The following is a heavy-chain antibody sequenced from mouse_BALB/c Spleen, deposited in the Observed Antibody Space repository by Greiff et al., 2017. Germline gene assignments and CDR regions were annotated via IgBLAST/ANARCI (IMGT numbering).Heavy chain of an antibody. CDR2: IDPENGNT. J-gene: IGHJ2*01. V-gene: IGHV14-1*02. Sequence: EVQLQQSGAELVRPGALVKLSCKASGFNIKDYYMHWVKQRPEQGLEWIGWIDPENGNTIYDPKFQGKASITADTSSNTAYLQLSSLTSEDTAVYYCAREWGNYGVDYWGQGTTLTVSS. CDR1: GFNIKDYY. CDR3: AREWGNYGVDY. D-gene: IGHD2-1*01.